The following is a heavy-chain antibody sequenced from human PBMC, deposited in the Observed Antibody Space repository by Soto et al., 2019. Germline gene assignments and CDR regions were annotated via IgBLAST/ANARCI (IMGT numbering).Heavy chain of an antibody. CDR3: AKNGQPPYYYYGMDV. Sequence: QGQLVQSGPEAKKPGGSVKVSGKASGYTFSRYGISWVRQAPGQGLEWMGWIGGYNGDTKYAQKVQGRVTMTIDTSTYTAYMELRSLTSDDTAIYYCAKNGQPPYYYYGMDVWGQGTTVTVSS. CDR2: IGGYNGDT. D-gene: IGHD2-8*01. J-gene: IGHJ6*02. V-gene: IGHV1-18*01. CDR1: GYTFSRYG.